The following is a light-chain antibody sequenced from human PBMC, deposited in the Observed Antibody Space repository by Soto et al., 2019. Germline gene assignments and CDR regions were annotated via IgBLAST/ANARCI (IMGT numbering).Light chain of an antibody. CDR2: GAS. J-gene: IGKJ4*01. Sequence: EIVLTQSPGTLSLSPGERATLSCRASQSVSTSYLAWYQQKPGQAPRLLIYGASSRATGITDSFSGSGSGADFTLTISRLEPAEFAVYFCQQYGSVPLTFGGGTKVEIK. CDR3: QQYGSVPLT. V-gene: IGKV3-20*01. CDR1: QSVSTSY.